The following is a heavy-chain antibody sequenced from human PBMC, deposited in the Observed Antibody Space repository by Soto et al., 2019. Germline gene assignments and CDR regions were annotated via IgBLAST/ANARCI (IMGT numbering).Heavy chain of an antibody. Sequence: QVQLVQSGAEVKKPGSSVKVSCKASGGTFSSYAISWVRQAHGQGLEWMGGIIPIFGTANYAQKFQGRVTITADESTSTAYMELSSLRSEDTAVYYCARAYCSGGSCYDYYYYGMDVWGQGTTVTVSS. D-gene: IGHD2-15*01. CDR3: ARAYCSGGSCYDYYYYGMDV. J-gene: IGHJ6*02. V-gene: IGHV1-69*01. CDR2: IIPIFGTA. CDR1: GGTFSSYA.